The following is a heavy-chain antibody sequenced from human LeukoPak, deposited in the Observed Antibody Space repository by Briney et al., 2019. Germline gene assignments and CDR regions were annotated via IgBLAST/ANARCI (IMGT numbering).Heavy chain of an antibody. CDR1: GGSISSGGYY. V-gene: IGHV4-31*03. Sequence: PSETLSLTCTVSGGSISSGGYYWSWIRQHPGKGLEWIGYIYYSGSTYYNPSLKSRVTISVDTSKNQFSLKLSSVTAADTAVYYCARDLMRGGRGQLWLGLKSSWFDPWGQGTLVTVSS. D-gene: IGHD5-18*01. CDR2: IYYSGST. CDR3: ARDLMRGGRGQLWLGLKSSWFDP. J-gene: IGHJ5*02.